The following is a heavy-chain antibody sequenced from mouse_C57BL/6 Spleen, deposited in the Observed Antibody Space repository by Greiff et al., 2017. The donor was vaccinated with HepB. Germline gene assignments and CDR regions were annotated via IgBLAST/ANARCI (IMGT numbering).Heavy chain of an antibody. CDR1: GYSITSGYY. CDR2: ISYDGSN. J-gene: IGHJ1*03. CDR3: AGRWGPRYFDV. V-gene: IGHV3-6*01. D-gene: IGHD1-1*01. Sequence: DVKLQESGPGLVKPSQSLSLTCSVTGYSITSGYYWNWIRQFPGNKLEWMGYISYDGSNNYNPSLKNRISITRDTSKNQFFLKLNSVTTEDTATYYCAGRWGPRYFDVWGTGTTVTVSS.